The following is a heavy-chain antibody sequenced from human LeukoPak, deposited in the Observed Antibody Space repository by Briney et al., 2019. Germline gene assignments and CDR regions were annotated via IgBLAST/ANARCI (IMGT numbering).Heavy chain of an antibody. V-gene: IGHV3-43*01. Sequence: PGGSLRLSCAASGFTFDDYTMHWVRQAPGKGLEWVSLISWDGGSTYYADVVKGRFTISRDNAKNSLYLQINSLRAEDTAVYYCARSSYSSSPSVWGQGTMVTVSS. J-gene: IGHJ3*01. CDR1: GFTFDDYT. D-gene: IGHD6-6*01. CDR3: ARSSYSSSPSV. CDR2: ISWDGGST.